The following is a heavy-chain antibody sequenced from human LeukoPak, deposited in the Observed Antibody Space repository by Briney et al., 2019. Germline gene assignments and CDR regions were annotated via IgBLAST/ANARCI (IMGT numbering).Heavy chain of an antibody. D-gene: IGHD6-19*01. Sequence: ASVKVSCKASGYTFRNYGISWVRQAPGQGLEWMGWINTDTGNPTYAQGLTGRFVFSLDTSVSTAYLQISSLKAEDTAVYYCARDPSSGWFSAFDIWGQGTMVTVSS. CDR1: GYTFRNYG. CDR3: ARDPSSGWFSAFDI. V-gene: IGHV7-4-1*02. J-gene: IGHJ3*02. CDR2: INTDTGNP.